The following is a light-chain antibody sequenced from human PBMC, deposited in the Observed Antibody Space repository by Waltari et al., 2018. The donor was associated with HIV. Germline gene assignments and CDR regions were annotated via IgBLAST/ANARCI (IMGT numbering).Light chain of an antibody. CDR3: CSYAGSYTWV. CDR1: SSDVGGYNY. Sequence: QSALTQPRSVSGSPGQSVTISCTGTSSDVGGYNYVSWYQQHPGKAPKLMIYDVSKRPAGVPVRSSGSKSGNTASLTFSGLQAEDEADYYCCSYAGSYTWVFGGGTKLTVL. V-gene: IGLV2-11*01. CDR2: DVS. J-gene: IGLJ3*02.